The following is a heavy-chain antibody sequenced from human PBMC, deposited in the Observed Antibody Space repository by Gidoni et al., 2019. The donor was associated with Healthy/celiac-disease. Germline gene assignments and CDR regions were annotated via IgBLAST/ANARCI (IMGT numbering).Heavy chain of an antibody. V-gene: IGHV4-34*01. Sequence: QVQLQQWGAGLLKPSETLSLPCAVYGGSFSGYYWSWIRQPPGKGLEWIGEINHSGSTNYNPSLKSRVTISVDTSKNQFSLKLSSVTAADTAVYYCARLAAAAFYYFDYWGQGTLVTVSS. CDR2: INHSGST. CDR1: GGSFSGYY. CDR3: ARLAAAAFYYFDY. J-gene: IGHJ4*02. D-gene: IGHD6-13*01.